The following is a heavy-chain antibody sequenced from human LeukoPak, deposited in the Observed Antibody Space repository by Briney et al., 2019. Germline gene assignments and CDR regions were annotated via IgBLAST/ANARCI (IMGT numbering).Heavy chain of an antibody. CDR3: AKEGSIFGVVIQPYYFDY. J-gene: IGHJ4*02. D-gene: IGHD3-3*01. CDR2: ISYDGSNK. V-gene: IGHV3-30*18. Sequence: GRSLRLSCAASGFTFSSYGMHWVRQAPGKGLEWVAVISYDGSNKYYADSVKGRFTISRDNSKNTLYLQMNSLRAEDTAVYYCAKEGSIFGVVIQPYYFDYWGQGTLVTVSS. CDR1: GFTFSSYG.